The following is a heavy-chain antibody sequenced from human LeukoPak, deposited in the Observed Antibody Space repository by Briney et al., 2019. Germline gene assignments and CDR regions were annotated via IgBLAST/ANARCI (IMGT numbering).Heavy chain of an antibody. Sequence: GGSLRLSCAASGFTFSSYDMSWVRQAPGKGLEWVSASGGDGGSTYADSVRGRFTISRDNSKNTLYLQMNSLRAEDTATYYCAKALNYWYFDLWGRGNLVTVSS. CDR2: SGGDGGST. CDR3: AKALNYWYFDL. CDR1: GFTFSSYD. J-gene: IGHJ2*01. V-gene: IGHV3-23*01.